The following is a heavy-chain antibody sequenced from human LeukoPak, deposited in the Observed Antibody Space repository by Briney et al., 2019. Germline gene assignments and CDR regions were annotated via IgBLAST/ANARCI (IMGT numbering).Heavy chain of an antibody. D-gene: IGHD5-18*01. Sequence: GGSLRLSCAASGFIVGHNYMSWFRQAPGKGLEWVSIIYSGGVYSDGTTHYADSVKGRFTIFRDSSKNTLYLQMNSLRAEDTAVYYCARRELLGYSYGLGAFNVWGQGTMVTVSS. CDR3: ARRELLGYSYGLGAFNV. CDR2: IYSGGVYSDGTT. J-gene: IGHJ3*01. V-gene: IGHV3-66*04. CDR1: GFIVGHNY.